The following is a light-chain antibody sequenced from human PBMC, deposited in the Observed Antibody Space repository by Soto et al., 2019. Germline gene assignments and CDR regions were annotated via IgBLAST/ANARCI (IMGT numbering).Light chain of an antibody. CDR3: QQYGSSPWT. CDR2: GAS. Sequence: IVLTQSPGILSLSPGERATLSCRASQRVGSSYLAWYQHKPDQAPRLLIYGASGRATGTPDRFSGSGSGTDFSLTISRVEPEDFAVYYCQQYGSSPWTFGQGTKVDIK. J-gene: IGKJ1*01. V-gene: IGKV3-20*01. CDR1: QRVGSSY.